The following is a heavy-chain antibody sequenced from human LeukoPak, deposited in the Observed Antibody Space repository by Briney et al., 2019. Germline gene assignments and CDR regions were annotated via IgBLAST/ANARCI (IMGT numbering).Heavy chain of an antibody. CDR3: AKGYRGGYLDFDS. CDR2: VDQSETT. J-gene: IGHJ4*02. V-gene: IGHV4-4*02. D-gene: IGHD5-24*01. Sequence: NSSRTLSLTCAVSGGSISDDNWWSWVRQPPGKGLEWIGEVDQSETTNYNPSLKSRVTISVDKSKNQFSLKMTSVTAADTAVYYCAKGYRGGYLDFDSWGQGTLVTVSS. CDR1: GGSISDDNW.